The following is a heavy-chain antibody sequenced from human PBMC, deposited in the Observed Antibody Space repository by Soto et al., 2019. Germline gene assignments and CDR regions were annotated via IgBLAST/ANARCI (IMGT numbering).Heavy chain of an antibody. CDR1: GFSFGDYA. CDR3: AKDVGSSGWYDGFDS. V-gene: IGHV3-9*01. Sequence: EVQLVESGGGLVQPGRSLRLSCAASGFSFGDYAMQWVRQVPGKGLEWVSSISWNGESIGYADSVKGRFTISRDNGKKSVYLLMNRLSGEDTALYYCAKDVGSSGWYDGFDSWGQGTLVTVS. CDR2: ISWNGESI. D-gene: IGHD6-19*01. J-gene: IGHJ4*02.